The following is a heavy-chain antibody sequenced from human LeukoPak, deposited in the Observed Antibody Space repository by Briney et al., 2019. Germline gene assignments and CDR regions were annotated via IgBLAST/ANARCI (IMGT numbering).Heavy chain of an antibody. CDR1: GGSISSYY. V-gene: IGHV4-59*01. CDR3: ARDPQQSVVVTASAASGGY. Sequence: SETLSLTCTVSGGSISSYYWSWIRQPPGKGLEWIGYINYSGSTNYNPSLKSRVTISVDTSKNQFSLKLSSVTAADTAVYYCARDPQQSVVVTASAASGGYWGQGTLVTVSS. D-gene: IGHD2-21*02. J-gene: IGHJ4*02. CDR2: INYSGST.